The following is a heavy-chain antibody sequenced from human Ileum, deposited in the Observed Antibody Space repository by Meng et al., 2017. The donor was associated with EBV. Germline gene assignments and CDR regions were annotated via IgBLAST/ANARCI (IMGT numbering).Heavy chain of an antibody. V-gene: IGHV4-4*02. J-gene: IGHJ4*02. CDR1: VGSISSSNW. Sequence: GPAQEPGPGRVKPSGTRSLTCAVSVGSISSSNWWSWVRQPPGKGLEWIGEIYHSGSTNYNPSLKSRVTISVDKSKNQFSLKLSSVTAADTAVYYCARGYCSSTSCYAALYYFDYWGQGTLVTVSS. CDR3: ARGYCSSTSCYAALYYFDY. CDR2: IYHSGST. D-gene: IGHD2-2*01.